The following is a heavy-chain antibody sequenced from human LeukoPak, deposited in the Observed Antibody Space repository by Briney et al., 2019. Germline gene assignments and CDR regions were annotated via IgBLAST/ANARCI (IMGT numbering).Heavy chain of an antibody. CDR2: IIPIFGTA. D-gene: IGHD3-22*01. V-gene: IGHV1-69*13. Sequence: ASVKVSCKASGGTFSSYAISWVRQAPGQGLEWMGGIIPIFGTANYAQKFQGRVTITADESTSTAYMELSSLRSEDTAVYYCAQDQTYYYDSSGYYYDYYYGMDVWGQGTTVTVSS. CDR1: GGTFSSYA. J-gene: IGHJ6*02. CDR3: AQDQTYYYDSSGYYYDYYYGMDV.